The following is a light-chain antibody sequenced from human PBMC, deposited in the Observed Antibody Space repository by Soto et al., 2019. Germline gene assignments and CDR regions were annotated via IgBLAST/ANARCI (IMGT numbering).Light chain of an antibody. J-gene: IGKJ5*01. V-gene: IGKV1-5*01. CDR2: DAS. CDR1: QRINKW. CDR3: QQANSFPIT. Sequence: DIQMTQSPSTLSASIGDRVTITCRASQRINKWLAWHQQKPGKAPKLLIYDASSLQSGVPPRFSGSGSGTEFTLTIRSLQPDDIATYFCQQANSFPITFGQGTRLEIK.